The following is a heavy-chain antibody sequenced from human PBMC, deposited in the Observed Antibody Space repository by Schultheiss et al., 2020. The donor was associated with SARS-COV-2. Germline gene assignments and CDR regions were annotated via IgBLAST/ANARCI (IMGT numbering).Heavy chain of an antibody. V-gene: IGHV4-59*01. D-gene: IGHD2-2*01. CDR1: GDSISRYY. J-gene: IGHJ5*02. CDR2: MYNSESA. CDR3: ARGGGIYCSSVSCSGNWYDP. Sequence: SETLSLTCTVSGDSISRYYWTWIRQPPGKGLEWIGSMYNSESANYNRSLKSRLTISVDTSKNQFSLKLSSVTAADTAIYYCARGGGIYCSSVSCSGNWYDPWGQGTLVTVSS.